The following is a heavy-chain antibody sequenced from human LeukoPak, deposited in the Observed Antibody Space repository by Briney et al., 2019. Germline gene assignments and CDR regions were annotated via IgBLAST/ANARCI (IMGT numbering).Heavy chain of an antibody. D-gene: IGHD3-22*01. CDR1: GDSVSSNSAA. CDR3: ARVYYYDSSGYYPHFDY. Sequence: SQTLSLTCAISGDSVSSNSAAWNWIRQSPSRGLEWLGRTYYRPKWYSDYAVSVKSRITINLDTSKNQFSLQPNSVTPEDTAVYYCARVYYYDSSGYYPHFDYWGQGTLVTVSS. J-gene: IGHJ4*02. CDR2: TYYRPKWYS. V-gene: IGHV6-1*01.